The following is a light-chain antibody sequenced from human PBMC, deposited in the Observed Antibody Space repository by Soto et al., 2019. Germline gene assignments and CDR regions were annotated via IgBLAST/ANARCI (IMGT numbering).Light chain of an antibody. J-gene: IGKJ4*01. CDR2: DAS. CDR3: QQRSNWLT. Sequence: EIVLTQSPATLSLSPGERATLSCRASQTISYYLAWYQQKPGQAPRLLIYDASNRATGIPARFSGSGSGTDFTLPISSLEPEDFAVYYCQQRSNWLTFGGGTKVEIK. CDR1: QTISYY. V-gene: IGKV3-11*01.